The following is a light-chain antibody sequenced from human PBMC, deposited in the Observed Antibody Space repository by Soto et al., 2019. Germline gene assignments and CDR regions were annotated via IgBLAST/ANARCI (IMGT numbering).Light chain of an antibody. Sequence: QSALAQPASVSGSPGQSSTISCTGTSSDVGSDNLVSWYHQHPGKAPKLMIYEGSKRPSGVSNRFSGSKSGNTASLTISGLQAEDEADYYCCSYAGSSTSVFGGGTKLTVL. CDR2: EGS. J-gene: IGLJ3*02. V-gene: IGLV2-23*01. CDR1: SSDVGSDNL. CDR3: CSYAGSSTSV.